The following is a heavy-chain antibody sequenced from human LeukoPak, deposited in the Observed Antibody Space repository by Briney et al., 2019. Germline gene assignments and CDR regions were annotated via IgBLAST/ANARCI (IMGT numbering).Heavy chain of an antibody. V-gene: IGHV3-49*03. Sequence: GGSLRLSCTASGFTFGDYAMSWFRQAPGKGLEWVGFIRSKDYGGTTEYAASVKGRFTISRDDSKSIAYLQMNSLKTEDTAVYYCTRGSPSITMIVVAPYWGQGTLVTVSS. CDR3: TRGSPSITMIVVAPY. D-gene: IGHD3-22*01. CDR1: GFTFGDYA. CDR2: IRSKDYGGTT. J-gene: IGHJ4*02.